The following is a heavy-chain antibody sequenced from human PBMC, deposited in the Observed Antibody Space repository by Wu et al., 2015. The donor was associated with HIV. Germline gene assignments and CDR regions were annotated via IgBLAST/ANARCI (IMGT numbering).Heavy chain of an antibody. V-gene: IGHV1-69*13. CDR3: ASESRPVAGVVLFYFER. D-gene: IGHD3-3*01. J-gene: IGHJ4*02. CDR1: GGTFSYA. Sequence: QGQLVQSGVEVKKPGSSVKVSCKASGGTFSYAVNWVRQAPGQGLEWMGRITPEFDSVKYSQMFQGRVTITADESARTAYMELSNLRFDDTAVYYCASESRPVAGVVLFYFERWGQGTLVTVSS. CDR2: ITPEFDSV.